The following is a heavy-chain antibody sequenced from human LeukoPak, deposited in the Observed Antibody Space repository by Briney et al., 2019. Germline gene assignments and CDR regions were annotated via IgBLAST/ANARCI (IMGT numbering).Heavy chain of an antibody. CDR2: IWYDGIDK. D-gene: IGHD3-9*01. J-gene: IGHJ4*02. CDR1: GFTFRSYG. CDR3: ARSSSSEYDIYHFDY. Sequence: GGSLRLSRSASGFTFRSYGMDSVRPAPAKRLEWVVVIWYDGIDKYYVDSVKGRFTISRDNSKNTLYLQMTSLRAEDTAVYYCARSSSSEYDIYHFDYWGRGTLVSVFS. V-gene: IGHV3-33*01.